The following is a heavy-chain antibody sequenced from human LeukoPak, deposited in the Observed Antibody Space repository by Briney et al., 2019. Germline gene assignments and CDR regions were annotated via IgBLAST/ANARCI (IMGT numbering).Heavy chain of an antibody. CDR2: IYYSGTT. CDR3: ARESYSSSWYADY. D-gene: IGHD6-13*01. CDR1: GDSISGHY. J-gene: IGHJ4*02. Sequence: KPSETLSLTCAVSGDSISGHYWNWIRQTPGKGLEWIGYIYYSGTTNYNPSLKSRVTISLDTSKNQFSLKLSSVTAADTAVYYCARESYSSSWYADYWGQGTLVTVSS. V-gene: IGHV4-59*11.